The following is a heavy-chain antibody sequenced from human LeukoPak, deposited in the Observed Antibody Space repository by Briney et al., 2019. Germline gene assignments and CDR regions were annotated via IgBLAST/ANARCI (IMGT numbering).Heavy chain of an antibody. J-gene: IGHJ4*02. CDR3: ARGARDCSSTSCPRALFDY. CDR1: GGTFSSYA. Sequence: SVKVSCKASGGTFSSYAISWVRQAPGQGLEWMGGIIPIFGTANYAQKFQGRVTITADKSTSTAYMELSSLRSEDTAVYYCARGARDCSSTSCPRALFDYWGQGTLVTASS. V-gene: IGHV1-69*06. CDR2: IIPIFGTA. D-gene: IGHD2-2*01.